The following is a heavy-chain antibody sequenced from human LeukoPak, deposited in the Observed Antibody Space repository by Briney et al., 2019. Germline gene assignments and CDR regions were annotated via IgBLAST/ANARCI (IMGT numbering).Heavy chain of an antibody. CDR3: ARGDSELRDAFDI. CDR1: GFTFSDYY. CDR2: ISSSGSTI. Sequence: PGGSLRLSCAASGFTFSDYYMSWIRQAPGKGLEWVSYISSSGSTIYYADSVKGRFTISRDDAKNSLYLQMNSLRAEDTAVYYCARGDSELRDAFDIWGQGTMVTVSS. D-gene: IGHD1-26*01. J-gene: IGHJ3*02. V-gene: IGHV3-11*04.